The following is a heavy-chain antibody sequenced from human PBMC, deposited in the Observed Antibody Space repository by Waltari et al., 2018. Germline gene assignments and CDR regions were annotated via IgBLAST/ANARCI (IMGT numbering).Heavy chain of an antibody. Sequence: QVQLQESGPGLVQPSETLSLTCTVSGGSISNYYWSWIRPSDGKGLAWIGRIYASGSTNNNPSLKSRVTMSVDTSKNQFSLKLSYVTAADTAVYYCARHNDDYYNYYMDVWGKGTTVTISS. CDR1: GGSISNYY. D-gene: IGHD1-1*01. CDR2: IYASGST. V-gene: IGHV4-4*07. CDR3: ARHNDDYYNYYMDV. J-gene: IGHJ6*03.